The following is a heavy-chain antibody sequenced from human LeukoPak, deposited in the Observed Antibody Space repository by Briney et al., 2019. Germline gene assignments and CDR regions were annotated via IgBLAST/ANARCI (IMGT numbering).Heavy chain of an antibody. CDR1: GFTFSSYG. V-gene: IGHV3-48*04. CDR3: ARAKFDSSRYYYRGFDI. J-gene: IGHJ3*02. CDR2: IIDSGTKI. Sequence: GGTLRLSCAASGFTFSSYGMTWVRQAPGRGLEWVSYIIDSGTKIYYTDSVKGRFTMSRDNAKKSLYLQMNSLRAEDTAVYYCARAKFDSSRYYYRGFDIWGQGTMVTVSS. D-gene: IGHD3-22*01.